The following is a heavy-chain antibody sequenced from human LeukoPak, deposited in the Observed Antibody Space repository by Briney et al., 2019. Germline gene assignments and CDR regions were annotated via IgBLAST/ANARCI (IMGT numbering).Heavy chain of an antibody. D-gene: IGHD1-26*01. CDR1: GFTFSSYA. V-gene: IGHV3-30*04. J-gene: IGHJ6*03. CDR3: AKGRGWEASYYYYYMDV. Sequence: GGSLRLSCAASGFTFSSYAMHWVRQAPGKGLEWVAIISYDGSNKYYADSVKGRFTISRDNSKNTLYLQMNSLRAEDTAVYYCAKGRGWEASYYYYYMDVWGKGTTVTISS. CDR2: ISYDGSNK.